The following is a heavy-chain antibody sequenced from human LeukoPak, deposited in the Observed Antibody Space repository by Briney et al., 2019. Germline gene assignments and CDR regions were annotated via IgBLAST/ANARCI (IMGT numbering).Heavy chain of an antibody. CDR3: ARDPGHDYGDYFDY. J-gene: IGHJ4*02. V-gene: IGHV4-61*08. Sequence: PSETLSLTCTVSGGSISSGGYHWSWIRQPPGKGLEWIGYIFYSGSTNYNPSLKSRVTISVDTSKNQFSLKLTSVTAADTAVYYCARDPGHDYGDYFDYWGRGTLVTVSS. CDR1: GGSISSGGYH. D-gene: IGHD4-17*01. CDR2: IFYSGST.